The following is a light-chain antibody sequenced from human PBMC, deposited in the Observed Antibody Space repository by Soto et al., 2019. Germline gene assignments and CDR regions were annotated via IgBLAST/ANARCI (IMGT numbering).Light chain of an antibody. V-gene: IGKV1-5*01. CDR1: QSFSTW. CDR2: GAS. J-gene: IGKJ2*01. CDR3: QLYNSYT. Sequence: DIQMTQTPSTLSASVGDRVTITCRASQSFSTWLAWYQQKPGKAPKLLIFGASSLERGVPSRFSGSGSGTEFTLTISSLQPEDFATYYCQLYNSYTFGQGTKLEI.